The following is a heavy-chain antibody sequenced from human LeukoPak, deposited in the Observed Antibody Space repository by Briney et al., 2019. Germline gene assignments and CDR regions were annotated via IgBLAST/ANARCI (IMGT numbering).Heavy chain of an antibody. Sequence: SETLSLTCTVSGYSISSGYYWGWIRQPPGKGLEWIGNIYPTGSTYYNPSLKSRVTISVDTSKNQFSLKLSSVTAADTAVYYCARDRYSYDSSARYFDYWGQGTLVTVSS. V-gene: IGHV4-38-2*02. CDR2: IYPTGST. CDR3: ARDRYSYDSSARYFDY. CDR1: GYSISSGYY. J-gene: IGHJ4*02. D-gene: IGHD3-22*01.